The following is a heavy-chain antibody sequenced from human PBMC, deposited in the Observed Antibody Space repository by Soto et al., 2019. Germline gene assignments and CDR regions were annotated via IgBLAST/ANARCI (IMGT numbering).Heavy chain of an antibody. D-gene: IGHD6-13*01. CDR1: GGSISSSSYY. J-gene: IGHJ5*02. CDR3: ARRGQQLVERVNWFDP. CDR2: IYYSGST. Sequence: PSETLSLTCTVSGGSISSSSYYWGWIRQPPGKGLEWIGSIYYSGSTYYNPSLKSRVTISVDTSKNQFSLKLSSVTAAATAVYYCARRGQQLVERVNWFDPWGQGTLVTVSS. V-gene: IGHV4-39*01.